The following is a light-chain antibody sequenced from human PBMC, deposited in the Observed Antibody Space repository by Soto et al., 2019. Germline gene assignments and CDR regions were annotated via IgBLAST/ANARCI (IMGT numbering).Light chain of an antibody. J-gene: IGLJ1*01. V-gene: IGLV2-14*01. Sequence: QSALTQPASVSWAPGQSIAISCTCTSSAVGGYDYVSWYQQQPDKAPKLMIYEVTKRPSGVSNRFSGSKSGNTASLTISGLQAEDENDYYCSSHTSGSTRVFGTGTKVPVL. CDR3: SSHTSGSTRV. CDR2: EVT. CDR1: SSAVGGYDY.